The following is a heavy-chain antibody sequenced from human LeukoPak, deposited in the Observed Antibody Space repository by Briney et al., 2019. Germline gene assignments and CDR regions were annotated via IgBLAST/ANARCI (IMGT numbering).Heavy chain of an antibody. V-gene: IGHV4-38-2*01. J-gene: IGHJ4*02. CDR3: ARVAGWYSSGWYFDY. D-gene: IGHD5-18*01. CDR2: IYHSGST. Sequence: SETLSLTCAVSGYSISSGYYWGWIRQPPGKGLEWIGSIYHSGSTYYNPSLKSRVTMSVDTSKNQFSLKLSSVTAADTAVYYCARVAGWYSSGWYFDYWGQGALVTVSS. CDR1: GYSISSGYY.